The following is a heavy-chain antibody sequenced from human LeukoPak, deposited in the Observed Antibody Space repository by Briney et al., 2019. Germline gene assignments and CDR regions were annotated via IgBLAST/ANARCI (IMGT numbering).Heavy chain of an antibody. Sequence: GGSLRLSCTASGFTFSDYYMSWIRQAPGKGLEWVSYISSSGSTIYYADSVKGRFTISRDNAKNSLYLQMNSLRAEDTAVYYCARAYGSGWSPGAFDIWGQGTMVTVSS. V-gene: IGHV3-11*01. CDR3: ARAYGSGWSPGAFDI. CDR2: ISSSGSTI. D-gene: IGHD6-19*01. CDR1: GFTFSDYY. J-gene: IGHJ3*02.